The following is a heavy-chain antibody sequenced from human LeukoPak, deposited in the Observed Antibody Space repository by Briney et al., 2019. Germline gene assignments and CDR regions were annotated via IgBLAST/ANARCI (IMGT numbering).Heavy chain of an antibody. CDR1: GFTFDDYA. V-gene: IGHV3-9*03. J-gene: IGHJ4*02. CDR2: ISWNSGSI. Sequence: GGSLRLSCAASGFTFDDYAMHWVRQAPGKGLEWVSGISWNSGSIGYADSVKGRFTISRDNAKNSLYLQMNSLRAEDMALYYCAKGLSSGGGVMGFDYWGQGTLVTVSS. CDR3: AKGLSSGGGVMGFDY. D-gene: IGHD3-16*01.